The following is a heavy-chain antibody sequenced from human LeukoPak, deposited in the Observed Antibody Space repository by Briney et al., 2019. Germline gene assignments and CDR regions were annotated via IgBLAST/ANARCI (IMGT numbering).Heavy chain of an antibody. CDR1: GGSISSSSYY. D-gene: IGHD2-8*01. CDR3: ARDVNDQWYFDY. Sequence: SETLSLTCTVSGGSISSSSYYWGWIRQPPGKGLEWIGSIYYSGSTYYNPSLKSRVTISVDTSKNQFSLKLSSVTAADTAVYYCARDVNDQWYFDYWGQGSLVIVSS. J-gene: IGHJ4*02. V-gene: IGHV4-39*07. CDR2: IYYSGST.